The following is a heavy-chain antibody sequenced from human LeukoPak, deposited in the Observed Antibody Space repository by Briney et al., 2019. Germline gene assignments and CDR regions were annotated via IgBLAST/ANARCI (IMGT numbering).Heavy chain of an antibody. D-gene: IGHD3-22*01. CDR3: XRSSYYYDSSGPFDY. CDR1: GFTFSSYA. V-gene: IGHV3-30-3*01. Sequence: GGSLRLSCAASGFTFSSYAMHWVRKAPGKGLEWVAVISYDGSNKYYADSVKGRFTISRDNSKNTLYLQMNSLRAEDTAVYYCXRSSYYYDSSGPFDYWGQGTLVTVSS. CDR2: ISYDGSNK. J-gene: IGHJ4*02.